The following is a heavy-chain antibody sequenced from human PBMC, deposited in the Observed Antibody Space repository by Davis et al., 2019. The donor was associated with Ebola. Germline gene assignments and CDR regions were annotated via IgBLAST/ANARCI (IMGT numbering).Heavy chain of an antibody. D-gene: IGHD3-9*01. CDR2: ISPYNGNT. V-gene: IGHV1-18*01. Sequence: ASVKVSCKASGYSFTSYGISWVRQAPGQGLEWMGWISPYNGNTNYAQKFQGRVIMTTDTSTTTAHMEFRSLRSDGTAVYYCARDIGYYDRLTAYSQKTRGFDYWGQGTLVTVSS. CDR3: ARDIGYYDRLTAYSQKTRGFDY. J-gene: IGHJ4*02. CDR1: GYSFTSYG.